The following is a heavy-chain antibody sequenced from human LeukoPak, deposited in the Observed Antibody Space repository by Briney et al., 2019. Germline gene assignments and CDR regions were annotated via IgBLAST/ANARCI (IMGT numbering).Heavy chain of an antibody. CDR2: ISSSSSYI. J-gene: IGHJ4*02. CDR1: GFTFSSYS. V-gene: IGHV3-21*01. CDR3: ARENPDIVVVPAAGVFDY. D-gene: IGHD2-2*01. Sequence: GGSLRLSCAASGFTFSSYSMNWVRQAPGKGLEWVSSISSSSSYIYYADSVKGRFTISRDNAKNSLYLQMSSLRAEDTAVYYCARENPDIVVVPAAGVFDYWGQGTLVTVSS.